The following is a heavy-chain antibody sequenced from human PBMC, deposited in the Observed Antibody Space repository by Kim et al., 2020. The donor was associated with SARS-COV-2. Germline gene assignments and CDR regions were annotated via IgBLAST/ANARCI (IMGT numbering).Heavy chain of an antibody. D-gene: IGHD2-8*01. V-gene: IGHV3-64*01. CDR1: GFTFSAAA. J-gene: IGHJ6*01. CDR2: ISTDGGMT. CDR3: ARVRHFEGTNYGLDV. Sequence: GGSLRLSCAASGFTFSAAAMDWVRQAPGKGLEYVSTISTDGGMTNYASSVKGRFTISRDNSKNTLYLQMGSLRPEDMAVYFCARVRHFEGTNYGLDVWGQGTTVTVSS.